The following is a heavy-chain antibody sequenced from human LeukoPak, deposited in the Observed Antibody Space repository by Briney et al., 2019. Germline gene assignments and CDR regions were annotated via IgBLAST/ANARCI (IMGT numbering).Heavy chain of an antibody. V-gene: IGHV1-69*05. Sequence: SVKVSCKXSGGTFSSYAISWVRQAPGQGLEWMGRIIPIFGTANYAQKFQGRVTITTDESTSTAYMELSSLRSEDTAVYYCARAFGDSRKDDAFDIWGQGTMVTVSS. J-gene: IGHJ3*02. CDR3: ARAFGDSRKDDAFDI. CDR2: IIPIFGTA. D-gene: IGHD3-22*01. CDR1: GGTFSSYA.